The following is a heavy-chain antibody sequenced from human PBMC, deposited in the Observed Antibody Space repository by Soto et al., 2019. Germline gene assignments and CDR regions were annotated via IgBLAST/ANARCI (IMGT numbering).Heavy chain of an antibody. CDR1: GFTFSSYA. D-gene: IGHD6-19*01. CDR3: ARSSGWYSHFDY. J-gene: IGHJ4*02. V-gene: IGHV3-30-3*01. Sequence: GGSLRLSCAASGFTFSSYAMHWVRQAPGKGLEWVAVISYDGSNKYYADSVKGRFTISRDNSKNTLYLQMNSLRAEDTAVYYCARSSGWYSHFDYWGQGPLVTVYS. CDR2: ISYDGSNK.